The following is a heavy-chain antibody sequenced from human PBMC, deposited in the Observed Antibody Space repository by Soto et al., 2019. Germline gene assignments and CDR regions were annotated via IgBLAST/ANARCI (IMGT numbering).Heavy chain of an antibody. D-gene: IGHD1-1*01. CDR1: GFTFSSCT. CDR3: VREVQPVVRREYDC. V-gene: IGHV3-21*01. Sequence: EVQLVESGGDLVKPGGSLRLSCAVSGFTFSSCTMNWVRQAPGKGLEWVSSVSGGGTTYYADSVKGRFTISRDNARNSLYLQMNSLRTEDTAVYYCVREVQPVVRREYDCWGQGTLVTVSS. CDR2: VSGGGTT. J-gene: IGHJ4*02.